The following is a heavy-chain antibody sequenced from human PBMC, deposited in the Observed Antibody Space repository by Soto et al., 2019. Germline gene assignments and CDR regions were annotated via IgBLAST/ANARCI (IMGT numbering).Heavy chain of an antibody. CDR1: GFTFSSYD. Sequence: GGSLRLSCAASGFTFSSYDMHWVRQATGKGLEWVSAIGTAGDTYYPGSVKGRFTISRENAKNSLYLQMNSLRAEDTAVYYCAREGYYDSSGAFDIWGQGTMVTVSS. D-gene: IGHD3-22*01. CDR3: AREGYYDSSGAFDI. J-gene: IGHJ3*02. CDR2: IGTAGDT. V-gene: IGHV3-13*01.